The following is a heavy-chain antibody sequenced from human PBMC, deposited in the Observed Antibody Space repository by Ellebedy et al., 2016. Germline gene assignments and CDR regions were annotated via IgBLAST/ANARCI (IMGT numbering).Heavy chain of an antibody. J-gene: IGHJ5*02. CDR3: ARQRWFGEFDNWFDP. CDR1: GYSFTSYW. D-gene: IGHD3-10*01. CDR2: IYPGDSDT. Sequence: GESLKISCEGSGYSFTSYWIGWVRQMPGKGLEWMGIIYPGDSDTRYSPSFQGQVTISADKSISTAYLQWSSLKASDTAMYYCARQRWFGEFDNWFDPWGQGTLVTVSS. V-gene: IGHV5-51*01.